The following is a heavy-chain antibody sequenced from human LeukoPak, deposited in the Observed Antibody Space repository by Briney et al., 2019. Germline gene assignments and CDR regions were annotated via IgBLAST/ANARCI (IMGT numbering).Heavy chain of an antibody. J-gene: IGHJ4*02. V-gene: IGHV3-74*01. CDR3: ARNHYGSVDY. CDR2: VNGDGSAT. CDR1: GFTFNSYW. Sequence: GGSLRLSCAASGFTFNSYWMHWVRQAPGKGLVWVSRVNGDGSATNYADSVKGRFTISRDNAKNTLYLQMNSLRPEDTAVYYCARNHYGSVDYWGQGTLVTVSS. D-gene: IGHD3-10*01.